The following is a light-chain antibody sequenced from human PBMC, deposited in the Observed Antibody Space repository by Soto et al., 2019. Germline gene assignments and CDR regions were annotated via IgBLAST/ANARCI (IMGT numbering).Light chain of an antibody. Sequence: QSVLTQPASVSGSPGQSITISCTGTSSEVGGYNYVSWYQQHPGKAPKLMIYEVSNRPSGVSNRFSGSKSGNTASLTISGLQAEDEADYYCSSYTSSSTLEVVFGGGTTLTVL. CDR3: SSYTSSSTLEVV. CDR2: EVS. V-gene: IGLV2-14*01. J-gene: IGLJ2*01. CDR1: SSEVGGYNY.